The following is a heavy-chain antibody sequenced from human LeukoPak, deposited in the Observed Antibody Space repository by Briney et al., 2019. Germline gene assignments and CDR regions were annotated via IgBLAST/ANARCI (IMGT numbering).Heavy chain of an antibody. V-gene: IGHV3-11*01. CDR3: ARDAYYYDSSSYYRNAFDI. J-gene: IGHJ3*02. Sequence: PGGSLRLSCAASGFTFSDYYMSWIRQAPGKGLEWLSYIYGIDSTISYAASVKGRFTISRDYAKNSLYLQMNSLRAEDTAVYYCARDAYYYDSSSYYRNAFDIWGQGTVVTVSS. CDR1: GFTFSDYY. CDR2: IYGIDSTI. D-gene: IGHD3-22*01.